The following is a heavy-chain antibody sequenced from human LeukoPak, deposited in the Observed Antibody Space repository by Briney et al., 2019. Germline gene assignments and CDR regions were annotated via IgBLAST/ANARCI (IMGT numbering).Heavy chain of an antibody. J-gene: IGHJ3*02. CDR3: ARQFGVEI. CDR1: GYSISSGYY. Sequence: SETLSLTCAVSGYSISSGYYWGWIRQPPGKGLEWIGSINHSGSTYYNPSLKSRVTISIYTSKNQFSLKLSSVTAAGTAVYYCARQFGVEIWGQGTMVTVSS. V-gene: IGHV4-38-2*01. CDR2: INHSGST. D-gene: IGHD1-1*01.